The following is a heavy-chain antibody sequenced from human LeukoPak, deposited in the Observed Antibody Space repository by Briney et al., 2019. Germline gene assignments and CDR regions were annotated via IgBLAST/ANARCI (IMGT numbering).Heavy chain of an antibody. D-gene: IGHD3-22*01. CDR2: INPNSGGT. CDR3: ARDGVGYYDSSGYPYYFDY. V-gene: IGHV1-2*02. J-gene: IGHJ4*02. Sequence: ASVKVSCKASGYTFTGYYMHWVRQAPGQGLEWMGWINPNSGGTNYAQKFQGRVTMTRDTSISTAYMELSRLRSDDTAVYYCARDGVGYYDSSGYPYYFDYWGQGTLVTVSS. CDR1: GYTFTGYY.